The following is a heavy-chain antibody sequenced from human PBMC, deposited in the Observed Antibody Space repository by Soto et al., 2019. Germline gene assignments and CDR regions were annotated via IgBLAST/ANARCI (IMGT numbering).Heavy chain of an antibody. CDR2: MSTTSSYI. CDR3: ASRSCTDGICSFDV. D-gene: IGHD2-8*01. J-gene: IGHJ4*01. Sequence: GRSLRAACAALGFTFITYSMSWGRQAPGKGLEWVSSMSTTSSYIYYADSVKGPFTHSRDNAKNSLSLQMDSLRAEDAAVYYCASRSCTDGICSFDVWGQGTLVTVPS. CDR1: GFTFITYS. V-gene: IGHV3-21*01.